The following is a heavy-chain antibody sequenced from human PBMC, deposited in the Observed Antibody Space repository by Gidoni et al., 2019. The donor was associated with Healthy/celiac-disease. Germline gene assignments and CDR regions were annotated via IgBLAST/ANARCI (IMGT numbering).Heavy chain of an antibody. D-gene: IGHD3-22*01. CDR2: IWYDGSNK. J-gene: IGHJ4*02. CDR3: ARGDSSGYYPYYFDY. Sequence: QVQLVESGGGVVQPGRSLRLSCAASGFTFSSYGMHWVRQAPGKGLEWVAVIWYDGSNKYYADSVKGRFTISRDNSKNTLYLQMNSLRAEDTAVYYCARGDSSGYYPYYFDYWGQGTLVTVSS. V-gene: IGHV3-33*01. CDR1: GFTFSSYG.